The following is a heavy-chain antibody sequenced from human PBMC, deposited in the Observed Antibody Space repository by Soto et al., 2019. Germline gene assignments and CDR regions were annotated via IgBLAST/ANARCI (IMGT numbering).Heavy chain of an antibody. CDR2: ISYSSSTI. D-gene: IGHD2-21*02. CDR3: ARGRSIVVTGLGY. V-gene: IGHV3-11*01. CDR1: GFTFSDYY. Sequence: QVQLVESGGGLVKPGGSLRLSCAASGFTFSDYYMSWVRQAPGKGLEWVSYISYSSSTIYYADSVKGRFTISRDNAKNSMYLEMDSVRAVYTAAYYCARGRSIVVTGLGYWGQGTLVAVSS. J-gene: IGHJ4*02.